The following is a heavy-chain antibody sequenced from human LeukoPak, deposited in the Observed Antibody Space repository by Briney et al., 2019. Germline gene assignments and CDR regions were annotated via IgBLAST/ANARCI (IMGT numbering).Heavy chain of an antibody. D-gene: IGHD2/OR15-2a*01. Sequence: SETLSLTCAVYGGSFSGYYRSWIRQPPGKGLEWIREINHSGSTNYNPSLKSRVTISVDTSKNQFSLKLSSVTAADTAVYYCARSRAKEFTRRYYYMDVWGEGTTVTVSS. V-gene: IGHV4-34*01. CDR2: INHSGST. J-gene: IGHJ6*03. CDR1: GGSFSGYY. CDR3: ARSRAKEFTRRYYYMDV.